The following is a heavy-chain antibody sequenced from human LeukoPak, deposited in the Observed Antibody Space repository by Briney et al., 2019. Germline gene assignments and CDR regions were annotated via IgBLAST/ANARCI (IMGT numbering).Heavy chain of an antibody. J-gene: IGHJ4*02. CDR3: ARGLNYDFWSGYYTPSPRLDY. CDR1: GGSFSGYY. D-gene: IGHD3-3*01. V-gene: IGHV4-34*01. CDR2: ISHSGST. Sequence: SETLSLTCAVYGGSFSGYYWSWIRQPPGQGLEWIGEISHSGSTNYNPSLKSRVTISVDTSKNQFSLKLSSVTAADTAVYYCARGLNYDFWSGYYTPSPRLDYWGQGTLVTVSS.